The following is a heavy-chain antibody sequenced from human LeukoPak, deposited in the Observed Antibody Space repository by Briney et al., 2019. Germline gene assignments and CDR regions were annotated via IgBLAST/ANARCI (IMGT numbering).Heavy chain of an antibody. Sequence: GGSLRLSCAASGFTFSSYGMHWVRQAPGKGLEWVAVIWYDGSNKYYADSVKGRFTISRDNSKNALYLQMNSLRAEDTAVYYCASGSYYASNYWGQGTLVTVSS. CDR3: ASGSYYASNY. D-gene: IGHD1-26*01. V-gene: IGHV3-33*01. CDR1: GFTFSSYG. J-gene: IGHJ4*02. CDR2: IWYDGSNK.